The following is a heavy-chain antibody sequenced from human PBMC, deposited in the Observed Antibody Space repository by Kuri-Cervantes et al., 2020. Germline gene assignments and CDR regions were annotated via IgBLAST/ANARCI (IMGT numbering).Heavy chain of an antibody. CDR2: IKEDGSEK. Sequence: GGSLRLSCAASGFTFSSYAMSWGRQAPGKGLEWVANIKEDGSEKYYVDSVRGRFTISRDNAKNSLFLQMDSLRAEDTAIYYCARDWVPVTFYSYYYMDVWGKGTTVTVSS. CDR3: ARDWVPVTFYSYYYMDV. V-gene: IGHV3-7*01. CDR1: GFTFSSYA. J-gene: IGHJ6*03. D-gene: IGHD4-11*01.